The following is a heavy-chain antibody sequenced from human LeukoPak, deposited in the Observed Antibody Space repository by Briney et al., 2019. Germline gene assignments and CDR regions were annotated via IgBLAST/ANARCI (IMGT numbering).Heavy chain of an antibody. D-gene: IGHD1-20*01. Sequence: SETLSLTCTVSGGSISSSSYYWGWIRQPPGKGLEWMGSIYHSGSTYYNPSLKSRVTISVDTSKNQFSLKLSSVTAADTAVYYCARHQTNNYRTGTPFDYWGQGTLVSVSS. J-gene: IGHJ4*02. CDR3: ARHQTNNYRTGTPFDY. V-gene: IGHV4-39*01. CDR1: GGSISSSSYY. CDR2: IYHSGST.